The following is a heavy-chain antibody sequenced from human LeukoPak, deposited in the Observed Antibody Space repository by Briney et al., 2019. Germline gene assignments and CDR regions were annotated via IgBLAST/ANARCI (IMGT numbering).Heavy chain of an antibody. CDR3: ARGRTSQGYYDILTGLNWFDP. CDR2: ISAYNGNT. Sequence: ASVKVSCKASGYTFTSYGISWVRQAPGQGLEWMGWISAYNGNTNYAQKLQGRVTMTTDTSTSTAYMELRSLRSDDTAVYYCARGRTSQGYYDILTGLNWFDPWGQGTLVTVSS. V-gene: IGHV1-18*04. CDR1: GYTFTSYG. J-gene: IGHJ5*02. D-gene: IGHD3-9*01.